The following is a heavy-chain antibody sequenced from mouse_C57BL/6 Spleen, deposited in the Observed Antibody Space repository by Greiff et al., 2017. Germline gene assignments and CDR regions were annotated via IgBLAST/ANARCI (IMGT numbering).Heavy chain of an antibody. Sequence: QQSCKASGYTFTSYWMHWVTQRPGRGLEGVGRIDPISGGTKYNEKFKSKATLTVDKPSSPAYMQLSSLTSEDSAVDSCARGGWFGYLGQGVLVTVAA. CDR2: IDPISGGT. CDR1: GYTFTSYW. J-gene: IGHJ3*01. V-gene: IGHV1-72*01. CDR3: ARGGWFGY.